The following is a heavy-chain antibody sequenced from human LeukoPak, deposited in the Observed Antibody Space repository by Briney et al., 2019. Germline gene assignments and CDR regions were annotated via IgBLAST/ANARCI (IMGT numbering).Heavy chain of an antibody. CDR2: ISGSGGST. V-gene: IGHV3-23*01. Sequence: GGSLRLSCAASGFTFSSYGMSWVRQAPGKGLEWVSAISGSGGSTYYADSVKGRFTISRDNSKNTLYLQMNSLRAEDTAVYYCAKDPPRRGIVVVTPRGRGQGTLVTVSS. CDR1: GFTFSSYG. CDR3: AKDPPRRGIVVVTPRG. D-gene: IGHD3-22*01. J-gene: IGHJ4*02.